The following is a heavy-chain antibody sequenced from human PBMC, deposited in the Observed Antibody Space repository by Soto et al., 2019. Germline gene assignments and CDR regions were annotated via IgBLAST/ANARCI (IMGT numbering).Heavy chain of an antibody. CDR3: ARSPYYDFWSGYWRRSGWFDP. V-gene: IGHV1-2*02. CDR2: INPNSGGT. Sequence: QVQLVQSGAEVKKPGASVKVSCKASGYTFTGYYMHWVRQAPGQGLEWMGWINPNSGGTNYAQKVPGRVTMTRDTSISTAYMELSRLRSDDTAVYYCARSPYYDFWSGYWRRSGWFDPWGQGTLVTVSS. J-gene: IGHJ5*02. CDR1: GYTFTGYY. D-gene: IGHD3-3*01.